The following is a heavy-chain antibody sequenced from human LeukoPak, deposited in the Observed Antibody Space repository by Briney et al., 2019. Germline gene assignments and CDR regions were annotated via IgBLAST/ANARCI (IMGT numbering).Heavy chain of an antibody. V-gene: IGHV3-23*01. CDR2: ISGSSVST. CDR3: AKDVRGDYYGSGSPYPNYMDV. Sequence: GGSLRLSCADSGFTFSRYAMTWVRQAPGKGLEWVSAISGSSVSTYYADSVKGRFSISRDNSKNTLYLQMNSLRDEDTAIYYCAKDVRGDYYGSGSPYPNYMDVWGKGTTVTVSS. D-gene: IGHD3-10*01. J-gene: IGHJ6*03. CDR1: GFTFSRYA.